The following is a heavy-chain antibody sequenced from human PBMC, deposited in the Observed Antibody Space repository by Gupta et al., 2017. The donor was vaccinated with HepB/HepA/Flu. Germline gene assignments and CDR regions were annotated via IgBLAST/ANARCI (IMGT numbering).Heavy chain of an antibody. CDR3: ARRIDGYKGWFDT. D-gene: IGHD5-12*01. J-gene: IGHJ5*02. V-gene: IGHV4-59*08. CDR1: GGSISSSC. CDR2: ILYSGST. Sequence: QVQLQESGSGLVKLSETLSLTCTVSGGSISSSCWHWIRQPPGKGLEWIGSILYSGSTNYNPSLKSRVTISVDTSKNEFSLKLSSVTAEDTAVYYCARRIDGYKGWFDTWGQGTLVTVSS.